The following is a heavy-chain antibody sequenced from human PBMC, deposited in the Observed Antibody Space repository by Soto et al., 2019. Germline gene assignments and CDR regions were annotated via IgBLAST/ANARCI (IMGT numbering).Heavy chain of an antibody. CDR1: GGTFSSYA. CDR3: ARSISGWFDP. D-gene: IGHD3-9*01. V-gene: IGHV1-69*13. Sequence: GASVKVSCKASGGTFSSYAISWVRQAPGQGLEWMGGIIPIFGTANYAQKFQGRVTITADESTSTAYMELSSLRSEDTAVYYCARSISGWFDPWGQGTLVTVSS. CDR2: IIPIFGTA. J-gene: IGHJ5*02.